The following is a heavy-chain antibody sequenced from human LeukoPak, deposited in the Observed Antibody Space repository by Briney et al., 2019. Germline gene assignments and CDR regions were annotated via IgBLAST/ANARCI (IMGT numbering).Heavy chain of an antibody. CDR3: ARDLSSTSSPYVHRAFDI. D-gene: IGHD2-2*01. J-gene: IGHJ3*02. Sequence: SQTLSLTCTVSGGSISSGGYYWSWIRQHPGKGLEWIGYIYYSGSTCYNPSLKSRVTISVDTSKNQFSLKLSSVTAADTAVYYCARDLSSTSSPYVHRAFDIWGQGTMVTVSS. CDR2: IYYSGST. CDR1: GGSISSGGYY. V-gene: IGHV4-31*03.